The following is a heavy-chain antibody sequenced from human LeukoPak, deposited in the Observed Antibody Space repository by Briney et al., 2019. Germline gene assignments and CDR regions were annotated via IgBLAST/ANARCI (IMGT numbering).Heavy chain of an antibody. CDR1: GYTFTSYG. CDR3: ARHIRQYYYDSSGYYYLGYFDY. J-gene: IGHJ4*02. D-gene: IGHD3-22*01. V-gene: IGHV5-51*01. Sequence: KVSCKASGYTFTSYGISWVRQAPGQGLEWMGIIYPGDSDTRYSPSFQGQVTISADKSISTAYLQWSSLKASDTAMYYCARHIRQYYYDSSGYYYLGYFDYWGQGTLVTVSS. CDR2: IYPGDSDT.